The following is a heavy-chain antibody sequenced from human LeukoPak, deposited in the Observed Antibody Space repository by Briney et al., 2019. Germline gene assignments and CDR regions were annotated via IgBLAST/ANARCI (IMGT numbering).Heavy chain of an antibody. J-gene: IGHJ5*02. CDR1: GFIFSTYV. Sequence: PGGSLRLSCAASGFIFSTYVMHWVRQAPGKGLEWVAFIQYDGSIQYYADSVKGRFTISRDNSKNTLYLQMNSLRVEDTALYYCARAGWELLAGWFDPWGQGTLVTVSS. CDR2: IQYDGSIQ. CDR3: ARAGWELLAGWFDP. D-gene: IGHD2-15*01. V-gene: IGHV3-30*02.